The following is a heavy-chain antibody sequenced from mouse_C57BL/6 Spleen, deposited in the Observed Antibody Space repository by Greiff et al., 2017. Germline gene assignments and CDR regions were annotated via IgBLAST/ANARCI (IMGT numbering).Heavy chain of an antibody. Sequence: VKLQESGAELARPGASVKLSCKASGYTFTSYGISWVKQRTGQGLEWIGEIYPRSGNTYYNEKFKGKATLTADKSSSTAYMELRSLTSEDSAVYFCAMGLLYAMDYWGQGTSVTVSS. CDR3: AMGLLYAMDY. D-gene: IGHD1-1*01. V-gene: IGHV1-81*01. J-gene: IGHJ4*01. CDR2: IYPRSGNT. CDR1: GYTFTSYG.